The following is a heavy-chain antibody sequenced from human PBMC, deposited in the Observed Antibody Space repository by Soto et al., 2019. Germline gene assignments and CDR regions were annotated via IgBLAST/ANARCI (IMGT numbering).Heavy chain of an antibody. CDR3: ASSKNSGSDDAFDI. CDR1: GYSFTSSW. J-gene: IGHJ3*02. V-gene: IGHV5-51*01. Sequence: PGESQKISCKGSGYSFTSSWIGWVRQMPGKGLEWMGIIYPGDSDTRYSPSFQGQVTISADKSISTAYLQWSSLKASDTAMYYCASSKNSGSDDAFDIWGQGTMVPVSS. D-gene: IGHD3-10*01. CDR2: IYPGDSDT.